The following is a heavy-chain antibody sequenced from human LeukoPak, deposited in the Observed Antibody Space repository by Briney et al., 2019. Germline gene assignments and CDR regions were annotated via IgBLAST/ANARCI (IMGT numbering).Heavy chain of an antibody. Sequence: GSLRLPCAASGFTFSSHSMNWVRQAPGKGLEWVSSFGTRSSSIYYADSVKGRFTISRDNARNSLYLQMNSLKAEDTAVYYCARERGEGFDYWGQGTLVTVSS. CDR3: ARERGEGFDY. CDR1: GFTFSSHS. V-gene: IGHV3-21*01. J-gene: IGHJ4*02. CDR2: FGTRSSSI.